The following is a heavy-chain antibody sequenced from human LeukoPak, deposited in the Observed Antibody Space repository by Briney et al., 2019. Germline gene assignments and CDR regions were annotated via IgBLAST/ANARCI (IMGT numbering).Heavy chain of an antibody. D-gene: IGHD1-26*01. J-gene: IGHJ4*02. V-gene: IGHV1-46*01. CDR2: INPSGGST. Sequence: ASVKVSCKASGYTFTSYGISWVRQAPGQGLEWMGIINPSGGSTSYAQKFQGRVTMTEDTSTDTAYMELSSLRSEDTAVYYCATVRGSYWGYYFDYWGQGTLVTVSS. CDR1: GYTFTSYG. CDR3: ATVRGSYWGYYFDY.